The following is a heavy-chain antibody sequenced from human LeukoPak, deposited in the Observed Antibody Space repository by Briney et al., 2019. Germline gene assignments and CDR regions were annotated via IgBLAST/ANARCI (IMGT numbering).Heavy chain of an antibody. J-gene: IGHJ4*02. D-gene: IGHD6-19*01. CDR3: VKERDRGIEVADDFDY. V-gene: IGHV3-23*01. CDR2: INDRGGYI. Sequence: GGSARLSCEASGFTFSMYSMAWVRQAPGKGLEWVSVINDRGGYIQDADSVKGRFTISRDNSQNTLFLQMNSLRDEDTAVYYCVKERDRGIEVADDFDYWGQGPWSPSPQ. CDR1: GFTFSMYS.